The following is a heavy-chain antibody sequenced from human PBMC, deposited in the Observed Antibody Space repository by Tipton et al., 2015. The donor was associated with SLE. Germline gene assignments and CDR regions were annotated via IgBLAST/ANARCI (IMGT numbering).Heavy chain of an antibody. CDR2: IYYSGST. CDR1: GGSFSGYY. Sequence: TLSLTCAVYGGSFSGYYWSWIRQPPGKGLEWIGKIYYSGSTYYNPSLKSRVTISVDTSKNQFSLKLSSVTAADTAVYYCARVLWSSDAFDIWGQGTMVTVSS. CDR3: ARVLWSSDAFDI. J-gene: IGHJ3*02. D-gene: IGHD3-3*01. V-gene: IGHV4-34*01.